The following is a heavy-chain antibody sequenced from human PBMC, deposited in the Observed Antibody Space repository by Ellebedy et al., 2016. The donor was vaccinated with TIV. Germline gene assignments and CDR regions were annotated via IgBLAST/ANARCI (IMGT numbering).Heavy chain of an antibody. D-gene: IGHD5-12*01. J-gene: IGHJ4*02. CDR3: VRDGKGYMGYDLFDY. CDR2: ISGYNDDT. CDR1: GYTFTNFG. V-gene: IGHV1-18*01. Sequence: AASVKVSCKTAGYTFTNFGISWVRQAPGQGLEWMGWISGYNDDTNYAQKVQGRVTMTTDTSTSTAYMELRSLTSDETAVYSCVRDGKGYMGYDLFDYWGQGTLVNVPS.